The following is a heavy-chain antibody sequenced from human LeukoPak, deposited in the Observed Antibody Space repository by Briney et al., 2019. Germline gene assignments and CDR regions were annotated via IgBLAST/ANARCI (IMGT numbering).Heavy chain of an antibody. CDR1: GYTFTNYA. CDR2: INTDTGNP. Sequence: ASVKVSCKASGYTFTNYAMNWVRQAPGQGLEWMGWINTDTGNPTYAQGFTRRLIFSLDTSASTAYLQISSLKAEDTAVYYCARTLFGDQYQLLHNWFDPWGQGTLVTVSS. J-gene: IGHJ5*02. D-gene: IGHD2-2*01. V-gene: IGHV7-4-1*02. CDR3: ARTLFGDQYQLLHNWFDP.